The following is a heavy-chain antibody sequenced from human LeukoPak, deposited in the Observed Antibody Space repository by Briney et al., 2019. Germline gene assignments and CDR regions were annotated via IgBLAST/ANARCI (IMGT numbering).Heavy chain of an antibody. CDR2: IKPDGSEK. V-gene: IGHV3-7*01. CDR1: GFTFGSHW. CDR3: ARAPAFGTVDY. D-gene: IGHD3-16*01. J-gene: IGHJ4*02. Sequence: PGGSLRLSCAAPGFTFGSHWMSWVRQAPGKGLEWVANIKPDGSEKYPVDSVKGRFTVTRDNARNTLYLQMSRLRDDDSAVYYCARAPAFGTVDYWGQGTLVTVSS.